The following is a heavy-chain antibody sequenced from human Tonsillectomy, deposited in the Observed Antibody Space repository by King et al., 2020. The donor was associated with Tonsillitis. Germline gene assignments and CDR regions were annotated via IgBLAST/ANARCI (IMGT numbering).Heavy chain of an antibody. J-gene: IGHJ5*02. Sequence: QLQESGPGLVKPSQTLSLTCTVSGGSISSGSYYWSWIRQPAGKGLEWIGRIYTSGSTNYNPPLKSRVTISVDTSKNQFSLKLSSVTAADTAVYSCARGWTVAAADPLFFDPWGQGTLVTVSS. CDR1: GGSISSGSYY. CDR3: ARGWTVAAADPLFFDP. D-gene: IGHD6-13*01. V-gene: IGHV4-61*02. CDR2: IYTSGST.